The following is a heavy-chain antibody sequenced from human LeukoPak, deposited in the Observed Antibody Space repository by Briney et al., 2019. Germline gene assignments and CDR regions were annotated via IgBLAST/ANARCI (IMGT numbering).Heavy chain of an antibody. J-gene: IGHJ4*02. V-gene: IGHV3-53*01. Sequence: GGPLRLSCAASGFTINNNYMSWVRQAPGRGLEWVSVIYSGGSSYYADSVRGRFTISRDNSKNMLYLQMNSLRAEDTAVYYCAREGSGTYYFDFWGQGTLVTVSS. CDR1: GFTINNNY. D-gene: IGHD1-26*01. CDR2: IYSGGSS. CDR3: AREGSGTYYFDF.